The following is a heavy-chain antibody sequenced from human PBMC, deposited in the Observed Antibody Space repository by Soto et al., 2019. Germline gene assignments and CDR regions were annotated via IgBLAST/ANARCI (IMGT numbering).Heavy chain of an antibody. Sequence: PGGSRILSCAASRFTFSSYWMHWVRQAPGKGLVWVSRINSDGSSTSYADSVKGRFTISRDNAKNTLYLQMNSLRAEDTAVYYCARDWGSSLGGMDVWGQGTTVTVAS. CDR2: INSDGSST. CDR3: ARDWGSSLGGMDV. J-gene: IGHJ6*02. D-gene: IGHD3-16*01. V-gene: IGHV3-74*01. CDR1: RFTFSSYW.